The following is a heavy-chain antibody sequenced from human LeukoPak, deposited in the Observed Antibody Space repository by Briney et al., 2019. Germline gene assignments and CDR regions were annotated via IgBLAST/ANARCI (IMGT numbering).Heavy chain of an antibody. CDR3: AGDYDSSGYYFDWFDP. V-gene: IGHV3-7*01. Sequence: GGSLRLSCAASGFTFSTYWMSWVRQAPGKGLEWVANIKQDGSEKYYVDSVKGRFTISRDNAKNSVYLQMNSLRAEDTAVYYCAGDYDSSGYYFDWFDPWGQGTLVTVSS. D-gene: IGHD3-22*01. J-gene: IGHJ5*02. CDR1: GFTFSTYW. CDR2: IKQDGSEK.